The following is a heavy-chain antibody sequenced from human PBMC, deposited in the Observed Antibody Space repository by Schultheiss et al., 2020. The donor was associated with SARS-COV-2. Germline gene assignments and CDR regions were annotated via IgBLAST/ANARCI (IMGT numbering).Heavy chain of an antibody. CDR3: ANPGGYGFYYYYGMDV. CDR1: GFTFSSYW. J-gene: IGHJ6*02. V-gene: IGHV3-21*05. CDR2: TSSGGTYT. Sequence: GGSLRLSCAASGFTFSSYWVSWVRQAPGKGLEWLSHTSSGGTYTVYADSVKGRFTISRDNSKNTLYLQMNSLRAEDTAVYYCANPGGYGFYYYYGMDVWGQGTTVTVSS. D-gene: IGHD5-12*01.